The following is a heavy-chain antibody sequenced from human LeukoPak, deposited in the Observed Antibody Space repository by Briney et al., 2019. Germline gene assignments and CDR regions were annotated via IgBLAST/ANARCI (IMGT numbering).Heavy chain of an antibody. V-gene: IGHV3-30*02. D-gene: IGHD3-10*01. Sequence: GGSLRLSRAASGFTFSSYGMHWVRQAPGKGLEWVAFIRYDGSNKYYADSVKGRFTISRDNSKNTLYLQMNSLRAEDTAVYYCAKDGFDGYWYFDLWGRGTLVTVSS. CDR1: GFTFSSYG. CDR2: IRYDGSNK. CDR3: AKDGFDGYWYFDL. J-gene: IGHJ2*01.